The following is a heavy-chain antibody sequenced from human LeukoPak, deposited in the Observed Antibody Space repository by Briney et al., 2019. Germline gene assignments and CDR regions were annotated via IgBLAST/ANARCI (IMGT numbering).Heavy chain of an antibody. CDR2: ISYDGSNK. D-gene: IGHD4-17*01. V-gene: IGHV3-30*18. CDR3: ANRGDYAGR. J-gene: IGHJ4*02. Sequence: HPGGSLRLSCAASGFTFSSYGMHWVRQAPGKGLEWVAVISYDGSNKYYADSVKGRFTISRGNSKNTLYLQMNSLRAEDTAVYYCANRGDYAGRWGQGTLVTVSS. CDR1: GFTFSSYG.